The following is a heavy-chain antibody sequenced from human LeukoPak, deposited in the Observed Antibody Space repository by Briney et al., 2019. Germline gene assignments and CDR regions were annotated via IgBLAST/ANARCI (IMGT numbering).Heavy chain of an antibody. Sequence: GESLKISYKGSGYSFTSYWISWVRQMPGKGLEWMGRIDPSDSYTNYSPSFQGHVTISADKSISTAYLQWSSLKASDTAMYYCARRPNDLYDNGDYLLTDWGQGTLVTVSS. V-gene: IGHV5-10-1*01. D-gene: IGHD4-17*01. CDR3: ARRPNDLYDNGDYLLTD. CDR2: IDPSDSYT. J-gene: IGHJ4*02. CDR1: GYSFTSYW.